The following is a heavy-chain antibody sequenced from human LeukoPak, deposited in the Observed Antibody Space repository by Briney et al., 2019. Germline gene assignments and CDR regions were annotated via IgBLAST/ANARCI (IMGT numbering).Heavy chain of an antibody. Sequence: PSETLSLTCAVSGGSINNYFWSWIRQPPGKGLEWIGYISYSGSTNYNPSLKSRVTISVDTSKNQFSLKLNSVTTADTAVYYCARDKYGGVTKFDPWGQGALVTVSS. CDR2: ISYSGST. D-gene: IGHD3-16*01. CDR3: ARDKYGGVTKFDP. V-gene: IGHV4-59*01. J-gene: IGHJ5*02. CDR1: GGSINNYF.